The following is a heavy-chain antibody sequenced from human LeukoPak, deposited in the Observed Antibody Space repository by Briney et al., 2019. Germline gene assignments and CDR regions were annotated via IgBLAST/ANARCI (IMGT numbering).Heavy chain of an antibody. CDR3: AKGLLPYFDWLPPDY. D-gene: IGHD3-9*01. V-gene: IGHV3-30*02. CDR1: GFMFSSYG. Sequence: QPGGSLRLSCAASGFMFSSYGMHWVRQAPGKGLEWVAFIQYDGSKEYYADSVKGRFTISRDNSKNTLYLQMNSLRVEDTAVYYCAKGLLPYFDWLPPDYWGQGTLVTVSS. CDR2: IQYDGSKE. J-gene: IGHJ4*02.